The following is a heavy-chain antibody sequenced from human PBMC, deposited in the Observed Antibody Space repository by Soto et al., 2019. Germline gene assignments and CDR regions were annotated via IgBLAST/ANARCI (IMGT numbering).Heavy chain of an antibody. V-gene: IGHV1-69*06. CDR3: ARDELDYYDSSGYYGPYYYYGMDV. Sequence: GASVKVSCKASGGTFSSYTISWVRQAPGQGLEWMGGTIPIFGTANYAQKFQGRVTITADKSTSTAYMELSSLRSEDTAVYYCARDELDYYDSSGYYGPYYYYGMDVWGQGTTVTVSS. CDR2: TIPIFGTA. J-gene: IGHJ6*02. CDR1: GGTFSSYT. D-gene: IGHD3-22*01.